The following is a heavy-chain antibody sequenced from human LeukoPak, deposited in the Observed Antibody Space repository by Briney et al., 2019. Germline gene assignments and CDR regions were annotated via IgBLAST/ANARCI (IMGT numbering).Heavy chain of an antibody. CDR1: GFNFNNYD. Sequence: GGSLRLSCVASGFNFNNYDLHWVRQAPGKGLEWVAFIKFHGHETFYADSVEGRFTFSRDNSRNTLYLQMNSLRAEDTAVYYCARPSAGEQPENFDYWGQGTLVTVSS. CDR3: ARPSAGEQPENFDY. V-gene: IGHV3-33*01. CDR2: IKFHGHET. J-gene: IGHJ4*02. D-gene: IGHD1-14*01.